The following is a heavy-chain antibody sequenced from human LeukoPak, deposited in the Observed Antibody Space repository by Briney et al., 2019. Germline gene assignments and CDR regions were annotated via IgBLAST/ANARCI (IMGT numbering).Heavy chain of an antibody. CDR2: ISYDGSNK. J-gene: IGHJ6*02. CDR3: ARGGGGGSPDYYGMDV. Sequence: GGSLRLSCAASGFTFSSYAMHWVRQAPRKGLEWVAVISYDGSNKYYADSVKGRFTISRDNSKNTLYLQMNSLRAEDTAVYYCARGGGGGSPDYYGMDVWGQGTTVTVSS. V-gene: IGHV3-30-3*01. CDR1: GFTFSSYA. D-gene: IGHD1-26*01.